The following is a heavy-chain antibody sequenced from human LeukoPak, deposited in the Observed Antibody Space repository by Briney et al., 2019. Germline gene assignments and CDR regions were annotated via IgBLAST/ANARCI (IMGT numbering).Heavy chain of an antibody. J-gene: IGHJ5*02. Sequence: ASVKVSYKASGYTFTSYGISWVRQAPGQGLEWMGWISAYNGNTNYAQKLQGRVTMTTDTSTSTAYMELRSLRSDDTAVYYCARDDLTSSASKNWFDPWDQGTLVTVSS. D-gene: IGHD2-2*01. CDR2: ISAYNGNT. CDR1: GYTFTSYG. CDR3: ARDDLTSSASKNWFDP. V-gene: IGHV1-18*01.